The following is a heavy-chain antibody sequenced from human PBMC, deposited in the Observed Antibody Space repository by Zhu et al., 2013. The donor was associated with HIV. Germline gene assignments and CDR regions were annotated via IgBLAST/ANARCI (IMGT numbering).Heavy chain of an antibody. CDR1: GGTFSSYA. CDR2: FDPEDGET. Sequence: QVQLVQSGAEVKKPGSSVKVSCKASGGTFSSYAISWVRQAPGQGLEWMGGFDPEDGETIYAQKFQGRVTMTEDTSTDTAYMELSSLRSEDTAVYYCATLRPDNHYYYGMDVWGQGTTVTVSS. J-gene: IGHJ6*02. V-gene: IGHV1-24*01. CDR3: ATLRPDNHYYYGMDV. D-gene: IGHD6-6*01.